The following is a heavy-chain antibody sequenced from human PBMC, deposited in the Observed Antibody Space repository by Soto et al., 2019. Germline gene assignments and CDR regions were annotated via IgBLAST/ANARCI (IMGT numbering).Heavy chain of an antibody. CDR1: GGSISSSSYY. Sequence: QLQLQESGPGLVKPSETLSLTCTVSGGSISSSSYYWGWIRQPPGKGLEWIGSIYYSGSTYYNPSLKSRVNISVDTAKNQFSLKLSSVTAADTAVYYCARSDIVVVVAATPGLFDYWGQGTLVTVSS. J-gene: IGHJ4*02. V-gene: IGHV4-39*01. D-gene: IGHD2-15*01. CDR3: ARSDIVVVVAATPGLFDY. CDR2: IYYSGST.